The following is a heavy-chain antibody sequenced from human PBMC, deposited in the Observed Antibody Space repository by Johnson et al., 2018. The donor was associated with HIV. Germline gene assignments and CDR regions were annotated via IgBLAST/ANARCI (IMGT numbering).Heavy chain of an antibody. V-gene: IGHV3-33*06. Sequence: QVQLVESGGGLVQPGGSLRLSCAASGFSFSSYGMHWVRQAPGKGLEWVAVMWYDGSNKYYADSVKGRFTISRDNSKNTLYLQMNSLRAEDTAIYYCAKCIWGSSLIDAFDIWGQGTMVTVSS. CDR2: MWYDGSNK. CDR3: AKCIWGSSLIDAFDI. J-gene: IGHJ3*02. D-gene: IGHD6-13*01. CDR1: GFSFSSYG.